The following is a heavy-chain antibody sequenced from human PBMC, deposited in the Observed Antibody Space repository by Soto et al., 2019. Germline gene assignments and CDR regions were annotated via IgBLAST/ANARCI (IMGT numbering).Heavy chain of an antibody. CDR2: IHYSGST. CDR1: GGSISSYY. J-gene: IGHJ4*02. D-gene: IGHD3-10*01. V-gene: IGHV4-59*08. Sequence: SETLSLTCTVSGGSISSYYWSWIRQPPGKGLEWIGYIHYSGSTNYNPSLKSRVTISVDTSKNQFSLKLNSMTAADTAVYCCARHNYGSGSTYFDYWGQGTLVTVSS. CDR3: ARHNYGSGSTYFDY.